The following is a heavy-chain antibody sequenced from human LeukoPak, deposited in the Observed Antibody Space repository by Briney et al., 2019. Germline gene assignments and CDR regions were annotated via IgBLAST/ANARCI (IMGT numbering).Heavy chain of an antibody. CDR2: IRYDGSNK. D-gene: IGHD2-8*01. V-gene: IGHV3-30*02. CDR3: ANGRVYDY. CDR1: GFTFSSYG. Sequence: PGGSLRLSCAASGFTFSSYGMLWVRQAPGKGLEWVAFIRYDGSNKYYADSVKGRFTTSRDNSKNTLYLQMNSLRAEDTAVYYCANGRVYDYWGQGTLVTVSS. J-gene: IGHJ4*02.